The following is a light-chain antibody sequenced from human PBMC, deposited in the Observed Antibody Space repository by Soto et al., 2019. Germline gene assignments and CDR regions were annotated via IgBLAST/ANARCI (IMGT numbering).Light chain of an antibody. CDR2: DAS. J-gene: IGKJ5*01. CDR3: QQRSNWTPA. Sequence: EIVLTQSPATLSLSPGERATLSCRASQSVRSYLAWYQQKPGQAPRLLIYDASNRATGIPARFSGSGSGTDFTLTISSLEPEDFAVYYFQQRSNWTPAFGQGTRLEI. CDR1: QSVRSY. V-gene: IGKV3-11*01.